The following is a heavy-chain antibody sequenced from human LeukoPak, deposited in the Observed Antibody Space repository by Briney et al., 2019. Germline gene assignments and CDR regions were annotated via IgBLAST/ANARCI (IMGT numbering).Heavy chain of an antibody. CDR2: ISYSGST. CDR3: AREAVSGWYDYFDY. Sequence: SETLSLTCTVSGGSISSDYWSWIRQPPGKGLEWIGYISYSGSTNYNPSLKSRVTISVDTSKNQFSLRLSSVTAADTAVYYCAREAVSGWYDYFDYWGQGTLVTVSS. J-gene: IGHJ4*02. D-gene: IGHD6-19*01. CDR1: GGSISSDY. V-gene: IGHV4-59*01.